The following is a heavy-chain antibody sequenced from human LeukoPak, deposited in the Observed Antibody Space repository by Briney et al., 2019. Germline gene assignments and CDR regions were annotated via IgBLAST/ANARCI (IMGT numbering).Heavy chain of an antibody. Sequence: GGSLRLSCAASGFTFSDYYMSWIRQAPGKGLGWVSYITSSSSYTNYADSVKGRFTISRDNAKNSLYLQMNSLSAEDTAVYYCARGYYYYGMDVWGQGTTVTVSS. CDR2: ITSSSSYT. CDR1: GFTFSDYY. J-gene: IGHJ6*02. CDR3: ARGYYYYGMDV. V-gene: IGHV3-11*05.